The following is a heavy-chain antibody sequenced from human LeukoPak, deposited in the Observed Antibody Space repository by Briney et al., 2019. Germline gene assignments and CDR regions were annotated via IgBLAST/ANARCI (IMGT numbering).Heavy chain of an antibody. CDR2: ISAYNGNT. CDR1: GYTFTSYG. D-gene: IGHD1-26*01. CDR3: AGATTAYYYYGMDV. J-gene: IGHJ6*02. V-gene: IGHV1-18*01. Sequence: ASVKVSCKASGYTFTSYGISWVRRAPGQGLEWMGWISAYNGNTNYAQKLQGRVTMTTDTSTSTAYMELRSLRSDDTAVYYCAGATTAYYYYGMDVWGQGTTVTVSS.